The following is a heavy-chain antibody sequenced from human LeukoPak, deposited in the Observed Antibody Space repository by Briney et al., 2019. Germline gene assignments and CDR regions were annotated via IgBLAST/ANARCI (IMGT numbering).Heavy chain of an antibody. CDR1: GFTFSNYG. D-gene: IGHD2-2*01. J-gene: IGHJ6*02. CDR3: AKDAVNCSGTSCSYGMDV. V-gene: IGHV3-30*02. CDR2: LWSDGSNK. Sequence: GGSLRLSCAASGFTFSNYGMHWVRQAPGKGLEWVALLWSDGSNKYYADSVKGRFTISRDNSKNTLYLQMHSLRPEDTAVYSCAKDAVNCSGTSCSYGMDVWGQGTTVTVSS.